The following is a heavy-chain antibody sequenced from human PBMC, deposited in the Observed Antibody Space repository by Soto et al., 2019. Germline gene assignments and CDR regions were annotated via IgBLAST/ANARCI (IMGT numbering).Heavy chain of an antibody. CDR2: IWYDGSNK. V-gene: IGHV3-33*01. CDR1: GFTFSSYG. J-gene: IGHJ5*02. D-gene: IGHD2-15*01. CDR3: ARTYCSGGSCSWFDP. Sequence: GGSLRLSCAASGFTFSSYGMHWVRQAPGKGLEWVAVIWYDGSNKYYADSVKGRFTISRDNSKNTLYLQMNSLRAEDTAVYYWARTYCSGGSCSWFDPWGQGTLVTVSS.